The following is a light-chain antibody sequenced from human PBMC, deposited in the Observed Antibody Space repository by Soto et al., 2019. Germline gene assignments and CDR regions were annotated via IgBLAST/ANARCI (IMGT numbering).Light chain of an antibody. CDR2: GAS. CDR1: QSVGSTY. V-gene: IGKV3-20*01. Sequence: EIVLTQSPGTLSLSPGERATLSCRASQSVGSTYLAWYQQKPGQAPRLLICGASTRATGIPDRFSGTGSGTDFTLTISRLEPEDFAVYYCQQYGSSPGTFGQGTKVEIK. J-gene: IGKJ1*01. CDR3: QQYGSSPGT.